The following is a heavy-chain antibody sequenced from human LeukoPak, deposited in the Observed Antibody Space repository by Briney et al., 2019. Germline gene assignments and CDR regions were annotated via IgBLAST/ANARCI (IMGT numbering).Heavy chain of an antibody. J-gene: IGHJ4*02. D-gene: IGHD4-23*01. CDR2: TSSSGKTI. Sequence: PGGSLRLSCAASGFTFSAYPMNWVSQAPGQGLEWVSYTSSSGKTIYYADSVKGRFAISRDNAKNSLYLQLNSLRDEDTAVYYCAREGPVVRGSEVDYWGQGTLVTVSS. V-gene: IGHV3-48*02. CDR3: AREGPVVRGSEVDY. CDR1: GFTFSAYP.